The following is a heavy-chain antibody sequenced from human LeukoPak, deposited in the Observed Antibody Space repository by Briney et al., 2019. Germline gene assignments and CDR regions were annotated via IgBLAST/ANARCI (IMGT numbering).Heavy chain of an antibody. D-gene: IGHD2-2*01. CDR1: GFTFGTYA. V-gene: IGHV3-23*01. CDR2: ISGSGGDT. CDR3: AKDTADCSSTSCYEFDY. Sequence: QTGGSLRLSCAASGFTFGTYAMSWVRQAPGKGLEWVSAISGSGGDTYYADSVKGRFTISRDNSKNTLYLQMNSLRAEDTAVYYCAKDTADCSSTSCYEFDYWGQGTLVTVSS. J-gene: IGHJ4*02.